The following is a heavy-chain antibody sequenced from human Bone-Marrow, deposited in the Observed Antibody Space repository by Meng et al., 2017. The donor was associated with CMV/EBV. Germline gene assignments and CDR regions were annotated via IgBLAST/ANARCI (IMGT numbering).Heavy chain of an antibody. CDR2: MNHSGST. CDR1: GGSFRGYY. D-gene: IGHD2-2*01. J-gene: IGHJ4*02. Sequence: SETLSLTCAVYGGSFRGYYWSWIRQPPGKGLEWIGEMNHSGSTSYNPSLKSRVTISVDTSKNRFSLKLSSVTAADTAVYYCARAGYCSSISCYPDYWGQGTLVTGSS. V-gene: IGHV4-34*01. CDR3: ARAGYCSSISCYPDY.